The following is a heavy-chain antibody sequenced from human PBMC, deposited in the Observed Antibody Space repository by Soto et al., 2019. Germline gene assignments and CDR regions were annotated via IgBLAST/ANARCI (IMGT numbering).Heavy chain of an antibody. D-gene: IGHD3-10*01. Sequence: EVQLVESGGGLVQPGGSLRLSCAASGFTVSSNYMSWVRQAPGKGLEWVSVIYSGGSTYYADSVKGRFTISRDNSKNTLYLQMSSLRAEDTAVYYCAREDGSGSYYIEGSYYYYGMDGWGQGTTVTVSS. CDR2: IYSGGST. CDR3: AREDGSGSYYIEGSYYYYGMDG. CDR1: GFTVSSNY. J-gene: IGHJ6*02. V-gene: IGHV3-66*01.